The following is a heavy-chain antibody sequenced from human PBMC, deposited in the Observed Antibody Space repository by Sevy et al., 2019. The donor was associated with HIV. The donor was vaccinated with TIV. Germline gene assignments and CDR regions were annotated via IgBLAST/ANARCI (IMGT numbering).Heavy chain of an antibody. D-gene: IGHD5-12*01. V-gene: IGHV4-61*02. CDR1: GGSISSGSYY. CDR2: IYTSGST. J-gene: IGHJ4*02. CDR3: ARVQRRDGYNFDY. Sequence: SEILSLTCTVSGGSISSGSYYWSWIRQPAGKGLEWIGRIYTSGSTNYNPSLKSRVTISVDTSKNQFSLKLSSVTAADTAVYYCARVQRRDGYNFDYWGQGTLVTVSS.